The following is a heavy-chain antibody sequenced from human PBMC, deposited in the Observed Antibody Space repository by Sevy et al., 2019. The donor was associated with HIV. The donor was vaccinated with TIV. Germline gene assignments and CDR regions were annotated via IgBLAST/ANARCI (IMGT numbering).Heavy chain of an antibody. V-gene: IGHV3-30*18. D-gene: IGHD6-13*01. CDR2: ISYDGSNK. CDR3: AKDRAGEEQQLVRHYFDY. CDR1: GFTFSSYG. Sequence: GGSLRLSCAASGFTFSSYGMHWVRQAPGKGLEWVAVISYDGSNKYYAYSVKGRFTISRDNSKNTLYLQMNSLRAEDTAVYYCAKDRAGEEQQLVRHYFDYWGQGTLVTVSS. J-gene: IGHJ4*02.